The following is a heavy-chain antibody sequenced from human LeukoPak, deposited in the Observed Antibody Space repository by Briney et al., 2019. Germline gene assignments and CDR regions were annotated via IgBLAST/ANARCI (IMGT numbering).Heavy chain of an antibody. J-gene: IGHJ6*03. CDR2: INHSGST. Sequence: PSETLSLTCAVYGGSFSGYCWSWIRQPPGKGLEWIGEINHSGSTNYNPSLKSRVAISVDTSKNQFSLKLSSVTAADTAVYYCARGVVVVITPSYYYYYMDVWGKGTTVTVSS. CDR1: GGSFSGYC. D-gene: IGHD3-22*01. CDR3: ARGVVVVITPSYYYYYMDV. V-gene: IGHV4-34*01.